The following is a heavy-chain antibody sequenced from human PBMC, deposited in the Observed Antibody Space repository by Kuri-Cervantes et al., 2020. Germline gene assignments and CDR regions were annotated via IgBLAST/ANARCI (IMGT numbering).Heavy chain of an antibody. J-gene: IGHJ4*02. CDR2: IYYSGST. CDR3: ARGFSRGWYYFDY. D-gene: IGHD6-19*01. V-gene: IGHV4-31*03. Sequence: SETLSLTCTVSGGSISSGGYHWSWIRQHPGKGLEWIGYIYYSGSTYYNPSLKSRVTISVDTSRNQFSLKLSSVTAAGTAVYYCARGFSRGWYYFDYWGQGTLVTVSS. CDR1: GGSISSGGYH.